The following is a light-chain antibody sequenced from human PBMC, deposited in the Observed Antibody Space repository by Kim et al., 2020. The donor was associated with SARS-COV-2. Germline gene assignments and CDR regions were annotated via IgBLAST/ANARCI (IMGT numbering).Light chain of an antibody. CDR2: AAS. J-gene: IGKJ1*01. V-gene: IGKV1-17*03. CDR1: QDINIY. Sequence: SGSVGDRVTITCRASQDINIYLAWFQQKPGEVPKRLIYAASSLQHGVPSRFSGSGSGTEFSLTISSLQPEDFGTYYCLQHNTYPRTFGQGTKVDIK. CDR3: LQHNTYPRT.